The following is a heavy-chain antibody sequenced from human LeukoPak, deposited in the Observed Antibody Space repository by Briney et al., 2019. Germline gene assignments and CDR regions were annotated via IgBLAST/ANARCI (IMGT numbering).Heavy chain of an antibody. D-gene: IGHD3-22*01. V-gene: IGHV4-59*01. CDR3: ARASSDSSGPDAFDI. CDR2: IYYSGST. Sequence: PSETLSLTCTVSGGSISSYYWSWIRQPPGKGLEWIGYIYYSGSTNYNPSLKSRVTISVDTSMNQFSLKLSSVTAADTAVYYCARASSDSSGPDAFDIWGQGTMVTVSS. CDR1: GGSISSYY. J-gene: IGHJ3*02.